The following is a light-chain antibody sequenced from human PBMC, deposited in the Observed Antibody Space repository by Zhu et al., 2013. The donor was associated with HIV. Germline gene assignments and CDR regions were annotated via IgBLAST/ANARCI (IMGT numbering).Light chain of an antibody. CDR3: QQYGSSPPWT. J-gene: IGKJ1*01. V-gene: IGKV3-20*01. CDR1: QSVSSSY. CDR2: GAS. Sequence: EIVLTQSPGTLSLSPGDRATLSCRASQSVSSSYLAWYQQKPGQAPRLLIYGASSRATGIPDRFSGSGSGTDFTLTISRLEPEDFAVYYCQQYGSSPPWTFGQGTKVEIK.